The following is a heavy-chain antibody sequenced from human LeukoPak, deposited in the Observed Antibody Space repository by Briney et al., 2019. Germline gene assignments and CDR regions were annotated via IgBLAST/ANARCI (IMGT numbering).Heavy chain of an antibody. J-gene: IGHJ4*02. CDR3: ARALDYVWGSYRRPIDY. V-gene: IGHV1-2*02. CDR2: INPSSGGT. D-gene: IGHD3-16*02. Sequence: ASVKVSCKASGYTFTGYYMHWVRQAPGQGREWMGWINPSSGGTNYAQKFQGRVTMTRDTSISTAYMELSRLRSDATAVYYCARALDYVWGSYRRPIDYWGQGTLVTVSS. CDR1: GYTFTGYY.